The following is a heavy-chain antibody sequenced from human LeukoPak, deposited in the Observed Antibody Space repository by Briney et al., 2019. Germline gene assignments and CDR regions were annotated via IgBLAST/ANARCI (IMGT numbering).Heavy chain of an antibody. D-gene: IGHD6-25*01. CDR2: TNPSGGST. Sequence: ASVKVSCKASGYTFTSNYLHWLRQAPGQGLEWMGLTNPSGGSTSYAQKFQGRVTMTRDTSTSTVYMELSSLRSEDTAVYYCAREVLDSTGHGYYYMDVWGKGTTVTVSS. CDR3: AREVLDSTGHGYYYMDV. J-gene: IGHJ6*03. CDR1: GYTFTSNY. V-gene: IGHV1-46*01.